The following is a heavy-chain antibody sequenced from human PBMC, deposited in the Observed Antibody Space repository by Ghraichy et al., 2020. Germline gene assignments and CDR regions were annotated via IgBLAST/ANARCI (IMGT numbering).Heavy chain of an antibody. CDR1: GFTFSSYW. J-gene: IGHJ1*01. D-gene: IGHD2-2*01. CDR3: AREDWGSFGNCGGTGCWAGGPDD. V-gene: IGHV3-7*01. Sequence: GGSLRLSCAASGFTFSSYWMSWVRQAPGKGLEWVADIKQDGSGTYYVDSVKGRFTISRDSAKNSLYLHMNSLRAEDTAVYYCAREDWGSFGNCGGTGCWAGGPDDWAQGTLVTV. CDR2: IKQDGSGT.